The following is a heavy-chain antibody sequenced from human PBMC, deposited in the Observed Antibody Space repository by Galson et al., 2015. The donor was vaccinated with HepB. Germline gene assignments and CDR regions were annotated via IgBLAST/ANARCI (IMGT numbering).Heavy chain of an antibody. CDR1: GFTFSSYP. J-gene: IGHJ6*02. Sequence: SLRLSCAASGFTFSSYPMHWVRQAPGKGLEWVAVISYDGSIDYYADSVKGRFTISRDNPKNTVYLQMSSLRPEETAVYYCARGSAAGTWGYGMDVWGQGTTVSVSS. CDR2: ISYDGSID. V-gene: IGHV3-30*04. D-gene: IGHD6-13*01. CDR3: ARGSAAGTWGYGMDV.